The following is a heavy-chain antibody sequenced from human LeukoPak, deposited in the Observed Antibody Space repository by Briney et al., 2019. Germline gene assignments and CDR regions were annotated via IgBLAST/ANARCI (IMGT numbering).Heavy chain of an antibody. CDR1: GYTFTGYY. Sequence: ASVKASCKASGYTFTGYYIHWVRQAPGQGLEWMGWINPNSGGTNYAQKFQGRVTMTRDTSISTAYMELSRLRSDDTAVYYCARQPYFDAFDIWGQGTMVTVSS. CDR3: ARQPYFDAFDI. CDR2: INPNSGGT. D-gene: IGHD2-21*01. V-gene: IGHV1-2*02. J-gene: IGHJ3*02.